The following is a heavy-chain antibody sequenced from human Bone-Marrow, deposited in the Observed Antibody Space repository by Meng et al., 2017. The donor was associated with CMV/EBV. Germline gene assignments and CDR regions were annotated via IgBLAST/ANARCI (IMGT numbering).Heavy chain of an antibody. V-gene: IGHV3-7*01. Sequence: GESLKISCVTSGFTFSSNWMSWVRQAPGKGLEWVANIKADGSDKYSGASVKGRFTISRDNAKNSLYLQMNSLRVEDTGIYYCARWVRALDYWGQGTLVTVSS. CDR3: ARWVRALDY. D-gene: IGHD4-23*01. CDR1: GFTFSSNW. CDR2: IKADGSDK. J-gene: IGHJ4*02.